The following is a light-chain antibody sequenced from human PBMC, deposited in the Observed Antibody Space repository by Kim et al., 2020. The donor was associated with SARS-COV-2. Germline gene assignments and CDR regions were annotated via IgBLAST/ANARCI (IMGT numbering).Light chain of an antibody. J-gene: IGLJ2*01. CDR3: CSYINNTFDVV. Sequence: QSVTISCTGSSSDVGNHNRFSWYQQPPGTVPKLVLYEVTNRPSGVPDRFSGSKSGNTASLTISGLQAEDEADYYCCSYINNTFDVVFGGGTQLTVL. V-gene: IGLV2-18*02. CDR2: EVT. CDR1: SSDVGNHNR.